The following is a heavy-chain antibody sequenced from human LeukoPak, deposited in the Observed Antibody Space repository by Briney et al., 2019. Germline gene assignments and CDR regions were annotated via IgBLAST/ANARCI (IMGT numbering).Heavy chain of an antibody. CDR1: GYTFTSYY. CDR2: INPSGGST. V-gene: IGHV1-46*01. J-gene: IGHJ3*02. Sequence: ASVKVSCKASGYTFTSYYMHWVRQAPGQGLEWMGIINPSGGSTSYAQKFQGRVTMTRDTSISTVYMELSSLRSDDTAVYYCAVQTIVANTKGDAFDIWGQGTTVIVSS. CDR3: AVQTIVANTKGDAFDI. D-gene: IGHD5-12*01.